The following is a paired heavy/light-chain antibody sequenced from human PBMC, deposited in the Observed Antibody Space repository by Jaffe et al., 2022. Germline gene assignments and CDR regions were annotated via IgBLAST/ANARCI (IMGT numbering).Light chain of an antibody. CDR2: WAS. V-gene: IGKV4-1*01. J-gene: IGKJ1*01. CDR3: QQYYNTPLT. CDR1: QSVLYNSNNKNY. Sequence: DIVMTQSPDSLAVSLGERATINCKSSQSVLYNSNNKNYLAWYQQKPGQPPKLLISWASTRESGVPDRFSGSGSGTDFTLTISSLQAEDVAVYYCQQYYNTPLTFGQGTKVEIK.
Heavy chain of an antibody. V-gene: IGHV4-39*01. CDR1: GGSISNSDYY. J-gene: IGHJ4*02. CDR3: ARHLTTSQYGSGFAGY. Sequence: QLQLQESGPGLVKPSETLSLVCSVSGGSISNSDYYWGWIRQPPGKGLEWIGSISYTGRTYYNPSLESRVTISVDTSKNQFSLKLSSVTAEDSAVYYCARHLTTSQYGSGFAGYWGQGTLVTVSS. CDR2: ISYTGRT. D-gene: IGHD3-10*01.